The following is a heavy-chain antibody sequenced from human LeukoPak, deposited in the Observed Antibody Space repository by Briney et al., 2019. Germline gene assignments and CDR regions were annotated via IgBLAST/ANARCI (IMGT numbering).Heavy chain of an antibody. V-gene: IGHV3-20*04. D-gene: IGHD2-15*01. CDR2: INWNGGST. Sequence: GGSLRLSCAASGFTFDDYGMSWVRQAPGKGLEWVSGINWNGGSTGYADSVKGRFTISRDNAKNSLYLQMNSLRAEDTALYYCARAVLGYCSGGSCYSPDYFDYWGQGTLVTVSS. J-gene: IGHJ4*02. CDR3: ARAVLGYCSGGSCYSPDYFDY. CDR1: GFTFDDYG.